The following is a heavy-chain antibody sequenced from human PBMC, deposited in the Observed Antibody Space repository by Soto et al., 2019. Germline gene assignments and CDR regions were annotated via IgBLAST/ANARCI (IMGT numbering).Heavy chain of an antibody. CDR2: ISSSGRTI. CDR1: GFTCSDYE. J-gene: IGHJ6*02. D-gene: IGHD1-20*01. CDR3: ARGYNCGLDV. V-gene: IGHV3-48*03. Sequence: GGALRLSCAASGFTCSDYEMNWVRQAPGKGLEWVSYISSSGRTIYYADSVKGRFTITRDNARNSLNLQMNSLRAEDTAVYYCARGYNCGLDVWGQGTAVTVSS.